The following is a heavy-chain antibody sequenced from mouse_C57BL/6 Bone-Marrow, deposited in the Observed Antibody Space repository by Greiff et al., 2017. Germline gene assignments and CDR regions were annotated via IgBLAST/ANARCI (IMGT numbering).Heavy chain of an antibody. CDR1: GYTFTDYY. Sequence: VQVEESGAELVRPGASVKLSCKASGYTFTDYYINWVKQRPGQGLEWIARIYPGSGNTYYNEKFKGKATLTAEKSSSTAFMQLSSLTSDDSAVYFSARWYFDVWGTGTTVTVSS. V-gene: IGHV1-76*01. CDR3: ARWYFDV. J-gene: IGHJ1*03. CDR2: IYPGSGNT.